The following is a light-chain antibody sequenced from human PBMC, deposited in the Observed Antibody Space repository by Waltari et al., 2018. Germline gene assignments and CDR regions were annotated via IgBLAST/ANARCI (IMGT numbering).Light chain of an antibody. J-gene: IGKJ1*01. CDR1: QSISSY. CDR3: QQSYSTPWT. CDR2: AAS. V-gene: IGKV1-39*01. Sequence: DLQMTQSTASLSASVGDRASITCRASQSISSYLNWYQQKPGKAHKVLIYAASTLQSGVPSRFSGSGSGTDFTLTINSLQLEDFATYYCQQSYSTPWTFGQGTKVEIK.